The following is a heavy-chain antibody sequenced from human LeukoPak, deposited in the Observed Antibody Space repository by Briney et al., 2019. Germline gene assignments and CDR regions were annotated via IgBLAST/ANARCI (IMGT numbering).Heavy chain of an antibody. V-gene: IGHV3-7*03. J-gene: IGHJ4*02. CDR1: GFTFGTHW. CDR2: INEDGSEK. CDR3: ARDLPDY. Sequence: AGSLRLSCVGSGFTFGTHWMTWVRQAPGTGLEWVANINEDGSEKHYVGSVEGRFTISRDNAKNSVYLQMSSLRAEDMAVYYCARDLPDYWGQGTLVTVSS.